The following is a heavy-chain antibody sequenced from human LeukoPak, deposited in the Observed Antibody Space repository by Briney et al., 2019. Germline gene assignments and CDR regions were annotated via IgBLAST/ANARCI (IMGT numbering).Heavy chain of an antibody. J-gene: IGHJ4*02. CDR1: GYTLTELS. CDR3: ADVRYSSSSNLVGFDY. D-gene: IGHD6-13*01. CDR2: FDPEDGET. V-gene: IGHV1-24*01. Sequence: ASVKVSCTVSGYTLTELSMHWVRQAPGKGLEWMGGFDPEDGETIYAQKFQGRVTMTEDTSTDTAYMELSSLRSEDTAVYYCADVRYSSSSNLVGFDYWGQGTLVTVSS.